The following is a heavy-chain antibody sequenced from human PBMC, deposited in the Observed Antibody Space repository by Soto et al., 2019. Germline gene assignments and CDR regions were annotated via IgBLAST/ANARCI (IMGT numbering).Heavy chain of an antibody. CDR3: AREDNWSPLAFDI. CDR1: GGSISSGGYY. Sequence: QVQLQESGPGLVKPSQTLSLTCTVSGGSISSGGYYWSWIRQHPGKGLEWIGYIYYSGSTYYNPSLKSRVTISVDTSKNQFSLKLSSVTAADTAVYFCAREDNWSPLAFDIWGQGTVVTVSS. CDR2: IYYSGST. D-gene: IGHD1-1*01. J-gene: IGHJ3*02. V-gene: IGHV4-31*03.